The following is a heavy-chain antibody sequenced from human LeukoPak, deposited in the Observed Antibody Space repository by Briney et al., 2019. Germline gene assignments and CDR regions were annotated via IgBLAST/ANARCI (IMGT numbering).Heavy chain of an antibody. CDR3: AADLNGGYDYNY. Sequence: SVKVSCKASGFTFTSSAMQWVRQARGQRLEWIGWIVVGSGNTNYAQKFQERVTITRDVSTSTAYMELSSLRSEDTAVYYCAADLNGGYDYNYWGQGTLVTVSS. V-gene: IGHV1-58*02. D-gene: IGHD5-12*01. CDR1: GFTFTSSA. J-gene: IGHJ4*02. CDR2: IVVGSGNT.